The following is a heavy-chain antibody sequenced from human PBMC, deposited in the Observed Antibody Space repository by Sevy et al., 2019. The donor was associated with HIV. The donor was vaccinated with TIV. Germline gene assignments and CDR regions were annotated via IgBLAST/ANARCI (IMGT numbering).Heavy chain of an antibody. D-gene: IGHD3-22*01. Sequence: GWSLRLSCAASGFTFSSYSMNWVRQAPGKGLEWVSYISSSSSTIYYADSVKGRFTISRDNAKNSLYLQMNSLRDEDTAVYYCARDHNPYYYDSSGYYGYWGQGTLVTVSS. V-gene: IGHV3-48*02. CDR2: ISSSSSTI. J-gene: IGHJ4*02. CDR1: GFTFSSYS. CDR3: ARDHNPYYYDSSGYYGY.